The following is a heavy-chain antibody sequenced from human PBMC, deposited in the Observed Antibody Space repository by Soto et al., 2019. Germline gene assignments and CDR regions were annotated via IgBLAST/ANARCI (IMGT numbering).Heavy chain of an antibody. Sequence: QLQLQESGSGLVKPSQTLSLTCAVSGGSISSGGYSWSWIRQPPGKGLEWIGYIYHSGSTYYNPSLKSRVTISVDRSKNQFSLKLRSVTAADTAVYYCARESIEGYCSGGSCSEGWFDPWGQGTLVTVSS. D-gene: IGHD2-15*01. J-gene: IGHJ5*02. CDR3: ARESIEGYCSGGSCSEGWFDP. CDR2: IYHSGST. CDR1: GGSISSGGYS. V-gene: IGHV4-30-2*01.